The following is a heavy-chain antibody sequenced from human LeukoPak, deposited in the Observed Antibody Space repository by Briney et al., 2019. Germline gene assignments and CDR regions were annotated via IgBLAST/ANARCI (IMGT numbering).Heavy chain of an antibody. V-gene: IGHV4-59*12. J-gene: IGHJ4*02. CDR3: ARAVAGTSGRFALDY. CDR1: GGSISSYY. CDR2: ISHSGST. Sequence: SETLSLTCTVSGGSISSYYWSWIRQPPGKGLEWIGEISHSGSTNYNPSLKSRVTISVDKSKNQFSLKLISVTAADTAVYYCARAVAGTSGRFALDYWGQGILVTVSS. D-gene: IGHD6-19*01.